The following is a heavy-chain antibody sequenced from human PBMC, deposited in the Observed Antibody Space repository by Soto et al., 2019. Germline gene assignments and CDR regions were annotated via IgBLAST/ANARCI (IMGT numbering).Heavy chain of an antibody. CDR1: GFTFSSYA. Sequence: GGSLRLSCAASGFTFSSYAMHWVRQAPGKGLEWVAVISYDGSNKYYADSVKGRFTISRDNSKNTLYLQMNSLRAEDTAVYYCARDLGRGYYYYGMDVWGQGTTVTVSS. D-gene: IGHD7-27*01. J-gene: IGHJ6*02. V-gene: IGHV3-30-3*01. CDR2: ISYDGSNK. CDR3: ARDLGRGYYYYGMDV.